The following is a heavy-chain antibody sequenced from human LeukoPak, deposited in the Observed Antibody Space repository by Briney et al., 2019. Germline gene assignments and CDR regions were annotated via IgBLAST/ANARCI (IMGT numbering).Heavy chain of an antibody. J-gene: IGHJ4*02. D-gene: IGHD2/OR15-2a*01. CDR2: VEGDGTRT. CDR3: ARATSDTSYDY. CDR1: GFTFSSYW. Sequence: GGSLRLSCAASGFTFSSYWMHWVRQAPGEGLAWVSSVEGDGTRTNYAGSVMGRFTISRDNAENTLYLQMNSLRAEDTAVYYCARATSDTSYDYWGQGTLVTVSS. V-gene: IGHV3-74*01.